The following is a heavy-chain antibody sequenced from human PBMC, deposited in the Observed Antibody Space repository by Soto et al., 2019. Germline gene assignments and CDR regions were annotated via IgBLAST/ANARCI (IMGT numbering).Heavy chain of an antibody. D-gene: IGHD3-10*01. Sequence: ASVKVSCKASGYTFTSYAMHWVRQAPGQRLEWMGWINAGNGNAKYSQKFQGRVTITRDTSASTAYMELSSLRSGDTAVYYCARAAAEGPMGGGGIGVVYYGMDGWRQESTGTVCS. CDR2: INAGNGNA. CDR3: ARAAAEGPMGGGGIGVVYYGMDG. V-gene: IGHV1-3*01. CDR1: GYTFTSYA. J-gene: IGHJ6*02.